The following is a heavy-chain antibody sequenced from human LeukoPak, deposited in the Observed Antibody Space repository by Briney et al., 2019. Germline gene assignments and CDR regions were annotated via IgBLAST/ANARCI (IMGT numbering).Heavy chain of an antibody. V-gene: IGHV3-30-3*01. Sequence: PGGSLRLSCAASGFTFSSYAMHWVRQAPGKGLEWVAVISYDGSNKYYADSVKGRFTISRDNSKNTLYLQMNSLRAEDTAVYYCAKDRYCSSTSCGALDYWGQGTLVTVSS. J-gene: IGHJ4*02. CDR2: ISYDGSNK. CDR1: GFTFSSYA. CDR3: AKDRYCSSTSCGALDY. D-gene: IGHD2-2*01.